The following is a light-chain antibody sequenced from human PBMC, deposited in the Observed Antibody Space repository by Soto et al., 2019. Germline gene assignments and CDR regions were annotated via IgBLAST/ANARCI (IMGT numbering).Light chain of an antibody. J-gene: IGKJ5*01. CDR2: GAS. Sequence: DIQMTQSPSSLSASVGDRVTITCRASQSITSYLNWYQQKLGKAPKLLIYGASSLQSGVPSRFSGSGSGTDFTLTISSLQPEDFATYYCQQSYGTPTFGQGTRLEI. V-gene: IGKV1-39*01. CDR1: QSITSY. CDR3: QQSYGTPT.